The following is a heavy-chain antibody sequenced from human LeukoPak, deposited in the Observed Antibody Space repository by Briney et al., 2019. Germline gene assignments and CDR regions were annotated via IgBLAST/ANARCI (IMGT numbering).Heavy chain of an antibody. CDR3: ARGPYYHNWFDP. J-gene: IGHJ5*02. D-gene: IGHD3-10*01. V-gene: IGHV1-3*01. CDR1: GYTFTSYA. CDR2: INAGNGNT. Sequence: GASVKVSCKASGYTFTSYAMHWVRQAPGQRLEWMGWINAGNGNTKYSQKFQGRVTITRDTSASTAYMELSSLRCEDTAVYYCARGPYYHNWFDPWGQGTLVTVSS.